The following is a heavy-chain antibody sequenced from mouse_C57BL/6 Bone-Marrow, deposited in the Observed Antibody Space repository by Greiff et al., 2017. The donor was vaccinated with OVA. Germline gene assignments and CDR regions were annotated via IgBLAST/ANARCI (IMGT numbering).Heavy chain of an antibody. V-gene: IGHV1-81*01. D-gene: IGHD1-1*01. CDR1: GYTFTSYG. J-gene: IGHJ4*01. CDR3: ARRGYYYGSSYPLYYAMDY. Sequence: QVQLKESGAELARPGASVKLSCKASGYTFTSYGISWVKQRTGQGLEWIGEIYPRSGNTYYNEKFKGKATLTADKSSSTAYMELRSLTSEDSAVYFCARRGYYYGSSYPLYYAMDYWGQGTSVTVSS. CDR2: IYPRSGNT.